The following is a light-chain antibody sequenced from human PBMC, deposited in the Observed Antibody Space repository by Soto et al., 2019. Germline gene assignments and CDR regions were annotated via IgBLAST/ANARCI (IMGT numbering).Light chain of an antibody. V-gene: IGKV1-5*03. Sequence: DIQMTQSPSTLSASVGDRVTITCRASQTINGWLAWYQQKPGKAPNLLIYKASSLESGVPSMFRGSGSGTEFTLTISSLQVDDFATYYCQQYNSHSWTFGQGIMVDIK. CDR3: QQYNSHSWT. CDR2: KAS. CDR1: QTINGW. J-gene: IGKJ1*01.